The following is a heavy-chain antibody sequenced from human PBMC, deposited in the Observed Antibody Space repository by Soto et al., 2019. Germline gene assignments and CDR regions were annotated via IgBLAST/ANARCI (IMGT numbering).Heavy chain of an antibody. Sequence: GGSLRLSCAASGFTFSSYAMSWVRQAPGKGLEWVSAISGGGVSAYYADSVKGRFTISRDNFKNTLYLQMNSLRAEDTAVYYCAKDRAYYYDSSGYSRSYGLDVWGQGTTVTVSS. V-gene: IGHV3-23*01. D-gene: IGHD3-22*01. CDR2: ISGGGVSA. CDR1: GFTFSSYA. CDR3: AKDRAYYYDSSGYSRSYGLDV. J-gene: IGHJ6*02.